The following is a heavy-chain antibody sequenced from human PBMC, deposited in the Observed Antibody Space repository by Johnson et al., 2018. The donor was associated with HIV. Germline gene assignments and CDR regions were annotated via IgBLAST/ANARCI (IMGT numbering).Heavy chain of an antibody. D-gene: IGHD6-19*01. V-gene: IGHV3-15*01. Sequence: MLLVESGGGLVKPGGSLRLSCAASGFTFSNAWMSWVRQAPGKGLEWVGRIKSKTDGGTTDYAAPVKGRFTISRDDSKNTLYLQMNSLRAEDTAVYYCVQGVPNPAGAFDIWGRGTMVTVSS. J-gene: IGHJ3*02. CDR1: GFTFSNAW. CDR3: VQGVPNPAGAFDI. CDR2: IKSKTDGGTT.